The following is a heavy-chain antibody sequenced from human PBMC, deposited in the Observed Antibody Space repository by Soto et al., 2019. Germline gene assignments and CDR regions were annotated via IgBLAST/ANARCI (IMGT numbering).Heavy chain of an antibody. Sequence: AASGFTVSGCSRNWVRQAPGKGLEWVSSISSSSSYIYYADSVKGRFTISRDNAKNSLYLQMNSLRAEDTAVYYCAREPIDYWGQGTLVTVSS. CDR2: ISSSSSYI. CDR1: GFTVSGCS. J-gene: IGHJ4*02. V-gene: IGHV3-21*01. CDR3: AREPIDY.